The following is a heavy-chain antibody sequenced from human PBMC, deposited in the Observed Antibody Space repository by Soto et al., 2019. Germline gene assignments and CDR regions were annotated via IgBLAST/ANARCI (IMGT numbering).Heavy chain of an antibody. CDR3: ARCYCSSTSCYVDY. D-gene: IGHD2-2*01. J-gene: IGHJ4*02. CDR2: IYYSGST. Sequence: SETLSLTCTVSGGSISSYYWSWIRQPPGKGLEWIGYIYYSGSTNYNPSLKSRVTISVDTSKNQFSLKLSSVTAADTAVYYCARCYCSSTSCYVDYWGQGTLVTVSS. CDR1: GGSISSYY. V-gene: IGHV4-59*01.